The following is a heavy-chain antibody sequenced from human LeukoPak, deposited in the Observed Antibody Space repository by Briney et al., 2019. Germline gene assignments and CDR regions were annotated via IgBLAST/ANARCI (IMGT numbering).Heavy chain of an antibody. V-gene: IGHV3-30*03. CDR2: ISYDGSYK. Sequence: QSGGSLRLSCAASGFTFSSYGMHWVRQAPGKGLEWVAVISYDGSYKYYADSVKGRFTISRDNSKNTLYLQMNSLSPEDTAVYYCARDRSIEDAFDIWGQGTMVTVSS. J-gene: IGHJ3*02. D-gene: IGHD3-3*02. CDR3: ARDRSIEDAFDI. CDR1: GFTFSSYG.